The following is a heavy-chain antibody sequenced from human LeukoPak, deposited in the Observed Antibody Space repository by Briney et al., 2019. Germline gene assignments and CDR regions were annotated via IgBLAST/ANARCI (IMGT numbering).Heavy chain of an antibody. CDR1: GFTFSSYG. CDR3: ARDRGTWNDDGFDY. V-gene: IGHV3-30*03. J-gene: IGHJ4*02. Sequence: PGRSLRLSCAASGFTFSSYGMHWVRQAPGKGLEWVAVISYDGSNTYYADSVKGRFTISRDNSKNAVYLQMNSLRAEDTAVYYCARDRGTWNDDGFDYWGQGTLVTVSS. CDR2: ISYDGSNT. D-gene: IGHD1-1*01.